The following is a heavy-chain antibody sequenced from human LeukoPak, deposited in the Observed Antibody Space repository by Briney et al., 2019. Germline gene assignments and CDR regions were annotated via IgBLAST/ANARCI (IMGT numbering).Heavy chain of an antibody. CDR2: INHSGST. J-gene: IGHJ4*02. CDR3: ARMTGGLIPY. CDR1: GGSFSGYY. V-gene: IGHV4-34*01. Sequence: TSETLSLTCAVYGGSFSGYYRSWIRQPPGKGLEWIGEINHSGSTNYNPSLKSRVTISVDTSKNQFSLKLSSVTAADTAVYYCARMTGGLIPYWGQGTLVTVSS.